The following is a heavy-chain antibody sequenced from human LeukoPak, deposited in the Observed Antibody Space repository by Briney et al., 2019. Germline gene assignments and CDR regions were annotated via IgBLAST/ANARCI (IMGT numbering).Heavy chain of an antibody. J-gene: IGHJ6*02. D-gene: IGHD6-13*01. Sequence: GGSLRLSCAASGFTVTSNYMTWVRQAPGQGLEWVSIIYSGGYTDYADSVKGRFTISRDNSKNTLYLQMSSLRAEDTALYYCARGQPPSYYDMDVWGQGTTVTVS. CDR2: IYSGGYT. CDR1: GFTVTSNY. CDR3: ARGQPPSYYDMDV. V-gene: IGHV3-66*01.